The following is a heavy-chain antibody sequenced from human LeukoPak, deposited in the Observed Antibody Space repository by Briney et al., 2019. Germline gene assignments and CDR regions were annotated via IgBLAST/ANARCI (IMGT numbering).Heavy chain of an antibody. Sequence: GGSLRLSCAAYGFSFAGYDLTWDRQAPGQGLEWVSGITGGGTSTYYADFVKGRLTISRDNSQNTVYLQMNSLRVEDTAVYYCAKTSGYYAYYSGMDVWGKGTMVTVSS. J-gene: IGHJ6*04. CDR1: GFSFAGYD. V-gene: IGHV3-23*01. D-gene: IGHD5-12*01. CDR3: AKTSGYYAYYSGMDV. CDR2: ITGGGTST.